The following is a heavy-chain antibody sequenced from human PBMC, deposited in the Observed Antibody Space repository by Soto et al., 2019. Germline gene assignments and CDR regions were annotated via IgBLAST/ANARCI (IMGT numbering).Heavy chain of an antibody. D-gene: IGHD4-17*01. Sequence: ESGGGLVQPGGSLRLSCAASGLIFSNYWMSWVRQAPGMGLEWVANIRHDGSEKYYVDSVKGRFTISRDNTKNSLYLQVDSLRDEDTAVYYCAVFGRTTGFDYWGQGTLVTVSS. J-gene: IGHJ4*02. V-gene: IGHV3-7*01. CDR1: GLIFSNYW. CDR3: AVFGRTTGFDY. CDR2: IRHDGSEK.